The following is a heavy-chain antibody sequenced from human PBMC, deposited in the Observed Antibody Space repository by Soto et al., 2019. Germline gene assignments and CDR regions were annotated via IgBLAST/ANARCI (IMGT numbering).Heavy chain of an antibody. Sequence: SVKVSCKASGGTFSSYAISWVRQAPGQGLEWMGGIIPIFGTANYAQKFQGRVTITADESTSTAYMELSSLRSEDTAVYYCAREPITMVRGATGETYYYYYGMDVWGQGTTVTV. CDR1: GGTFSSYA. J-gene: IGHJ6*02. CDR3: AREPITMVRGATGETYYYYYGMDV. D-gene: IGHD3-10*01. CDR2: IIPIFGTA. V-gene: IGHV1-69*13.